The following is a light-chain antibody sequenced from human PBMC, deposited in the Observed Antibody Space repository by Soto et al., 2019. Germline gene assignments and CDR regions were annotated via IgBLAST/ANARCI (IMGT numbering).Light chain of an antibody. CDR2: AAS. Sequence: DIQMTQSPSSLSASVGDRVTITCRASQSISSYLNWYQQKPGKAPKLLIYAASSLQSGFPSRFSGSGSGTDFTLTISSLQPEDFATYYCQQSYSTWWTFGQGTKVEIK. V-gene: IGKV1-39*01. CDR3: QQSYSTWWT. CDR1: QSISSY. J-gene: IGKJ1*01.